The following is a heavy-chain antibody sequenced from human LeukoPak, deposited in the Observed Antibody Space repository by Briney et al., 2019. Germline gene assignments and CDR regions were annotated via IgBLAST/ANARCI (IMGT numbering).Heavy chain of an antibody. D-gene: IGHD2-8*01. CDR2: IYPGDSET. CDR1: GYSFTSYR. J-gene: IGHJ4*02. V-gene: IGHV5-51*01. Sequence: GESLKISCKGSGYSFTSYRIAWVRQMPGKGLEWMGMIYPGDSETRYRPSFQGQVTLSADRSISTAYLQWSSLKASDTAMYYCARQEDCSNGVCYKRDDWGQGTLVTVSS. CDR3: ARQEDCSNGVCYKRDD.